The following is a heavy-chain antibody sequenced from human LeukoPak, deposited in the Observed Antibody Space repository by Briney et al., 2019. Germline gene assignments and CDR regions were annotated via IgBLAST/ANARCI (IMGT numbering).Heavy chain of an antibody. CDR1: GGSISSYY. D-gene: IGHD5-18*01. J-gene: IGHJ6*03. CDR2: IYYSGST. CDR3: ARVGDTAPYDYYYMDV. V-gene: IGHV4-59*01. Sequence: SETLSLTCTVSGGSISSYYWSWIRQPPGKGLEWIGYIYYSGSTNYNPSLKSQVTISVDTSKNQFSLKLSSVTAADTAVYYCARVGDTAPYDYYYMDVWGKGTTVTVSS.